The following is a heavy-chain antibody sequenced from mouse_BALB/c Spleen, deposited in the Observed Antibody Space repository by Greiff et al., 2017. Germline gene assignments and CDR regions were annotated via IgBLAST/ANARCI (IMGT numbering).Heavy chain of an antibody. CDR3: ARGSFDY. CDR1: GYTFTNYW. J-gene: IGHJ2*01. CDR2: IYPGGGYS. D-gene: IGHD1-1*01. Sequence: VQVVESGAELVRPGTSVKISCKASGYTFTNYWLGWVKQRPGHGLEWIGDIYPGGGYSNYNEKFKGKATLTADTSSSTAYMQLSSLTSEDSAVYFCARGSFDYWGQGTTLTVSS. V-gene: IGHV1-63*02.